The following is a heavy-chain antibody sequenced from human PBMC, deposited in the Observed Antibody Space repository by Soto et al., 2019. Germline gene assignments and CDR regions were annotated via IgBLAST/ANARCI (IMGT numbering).Heavy chain of an antibody. Sequence: EVQLVESGGGLVQPGGSLRLSCAVSGFTFSSSEMYWVRQAPGKGLEWISYIHPSGQPIFYADSVKGRFTISIENANNSLFLQVNRLRAEDTAVYYCARRASRWGQGTMVTVSS. D-gene: IGHD1-26*01. CDR1: GFTFSSSE. CDR2: IHPSGQPI. CDR3: ARRASR. V-gene: IGHV3-48*03. J-gene: IGHJ3*01.